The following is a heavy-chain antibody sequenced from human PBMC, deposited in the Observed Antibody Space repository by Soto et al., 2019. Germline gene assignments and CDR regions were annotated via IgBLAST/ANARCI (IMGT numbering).Heavy chain of an antibody. J-gene: IGHJ4*02. CDR3: ATLIPPEAY. CDR1: GLTFSNYW. CDR2: ISSGGSST. Sequence: GSLRLSCAASGLTFSNYWMHWVRQAPGKGLVWVSRISSGGSSTAYADSVKGRFTISRDNAKNTLYLQMNSLRADDTAVYYCATLIPPEAYWGQGTLVTVSS. V-gene: IGHV3-74*01. D-gene: IGHD2-2*02.